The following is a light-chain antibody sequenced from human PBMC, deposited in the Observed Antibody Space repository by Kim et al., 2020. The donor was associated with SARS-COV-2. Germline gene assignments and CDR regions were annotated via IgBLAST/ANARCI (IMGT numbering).Light chain of an antibody. J-gene: IGKJ4*01. CDR2: DVS. Sequence: EVVLTQSPATLSLSPGERATLSCRASQNVNNYLAWYQQKPGQAPRLLLYDVSNRATGIPARFSGGGSGTDFTLTISSLEPEDFAVYYCQHRKAWPVTFGGGTTVDIK. CDR3: QHRKAWPVT. V-gene: IGKV3-11*01. CDR1: QNVNNY.